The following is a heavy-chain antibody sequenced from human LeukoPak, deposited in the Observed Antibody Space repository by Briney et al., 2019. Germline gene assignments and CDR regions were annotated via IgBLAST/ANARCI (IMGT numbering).Heavy chain of an antibody. CDR1: GYTFTSYG. V-gene: IGHV1-18*01. CDR3: ARAGYCSGGGCGSRGNHYMDV. CDR2: ISAYNGNT. D-gene: IGHD2-15*01. J-gene: IGHJ6*03. Sequence: EASVKVSCKASGYTFTSYGISWVRQAPGQGLEWMGWISAYNGNTNYAQKLQGRVTMTTDTSTSTAYMELRSLRSDDTAVYYCARAGYCSGGGCGSRGNHYMDVWGKGTTVTISS.